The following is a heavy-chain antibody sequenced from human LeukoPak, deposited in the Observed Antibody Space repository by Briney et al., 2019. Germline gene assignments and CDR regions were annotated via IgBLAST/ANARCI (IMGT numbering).Heavy chain of an antibody. CDR2: LSSSSSYI. CDR1: VFTFSSFS. Sequence: GGSLRLSCAASVFTFSSFSMNWVSEAPRKGLEWGSSLSSSSSYIYCADSVEGRLTISRDNTKNSLYLQMNSLRAEDTALYYCARERPSSSCYWPFDPWGQGTMVTVSS. V-gene: IGHV3-21*01. CDR3: ARERPSSSCYWPFDP. D-gene: IGHD6-13*01. J-gene: IGHJ5*02.